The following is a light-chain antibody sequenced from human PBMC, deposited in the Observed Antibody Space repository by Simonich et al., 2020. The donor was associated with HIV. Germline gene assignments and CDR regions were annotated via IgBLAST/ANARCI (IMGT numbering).Light chain of an antibody. CDR1: RNILYNSNNKNY. J-gene: IGKJ1*01. CDR3: QQYYTTPPT. Sequence: DIVMTQSPDSLAVSLGERATINCKSSRNILYNSNNKNYLAWYPQKPGQPPNLRIYWASTRESGVPDRFSASGSGKDFTLTISSLQAEDVAVYYCQQYYTTPPTFGQGTKVEIK. CDR2: WAS. V-gene: IGKV4-1*01.